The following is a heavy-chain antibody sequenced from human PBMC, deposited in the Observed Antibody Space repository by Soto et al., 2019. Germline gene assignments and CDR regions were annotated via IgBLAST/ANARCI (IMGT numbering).Heavy chain of an antibody. Sequence: KVSCKASGYIFENYGIGWARQAPGQGLEWMGWINPNSGGTNYAQKFQGWVTMTRDTSISTAYMELSRLRSDDTAVYYCASSTRDAFDIWGQGTMVTVSS. V-gene: IGHV1-2*04. CDR2: INPNSGGT. D-gene: IGHD2-2*01. CDR3: ASSTRDAFDI. CDR1: GYIFENYG. J-gene: IGHJ3*02.